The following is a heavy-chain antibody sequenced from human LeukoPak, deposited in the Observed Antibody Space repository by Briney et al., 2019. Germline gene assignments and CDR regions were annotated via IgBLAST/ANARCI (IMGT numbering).Heavy chain of an antibody. CDR2: ISYDGSNK. Sequence: GGSLRLSCTASGFRFSDHYMHWVRQAPGKGLEWVAVISYDGSNKYYADSVKGRFTISRDNSKNTLYLQMNSLRAEDTAVYYCVGYGSGSYYNYYMDVWGKGTTVTVSS. V-gene: IGHV3-30*03. CDR1: GFRFSDHY. CDR3: VGYGSGSYYNYYMDV. J-gene: IGHJ6*03. D-gene: IGHD3-10*01.